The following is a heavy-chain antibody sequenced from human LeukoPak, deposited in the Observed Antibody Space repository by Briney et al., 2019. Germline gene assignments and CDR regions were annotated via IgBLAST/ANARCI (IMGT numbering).Heavy chain of an antibody. CDR2: INHSGST. V-gene: IGHV4-34*01. J-gene: IGHJ4*02. CDR3: ARVLSDFWSGYTYYFDY. Sequence: SETLSLTCAVYGGSFSGYYWSWIRQPPGKGLEWIGEINHSGSTNYNPSLKSRVTISVDTSKNQFPLKLSSVTAADTAVYYCARVLSDFWSGYTYYFDYWGQGTLVTVSS. D-gene: IGHD3-3*01. CDR1: GGSFSGYY.